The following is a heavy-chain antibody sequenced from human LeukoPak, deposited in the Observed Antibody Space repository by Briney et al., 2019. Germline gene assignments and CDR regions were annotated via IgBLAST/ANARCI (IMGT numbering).Heavy chain of an antibody. CDR2: ISGSGGTT. CDR3: AKKKNWGLYAFDI. D-gene: IGHD7-27*01. Sequence: PGGSLRLSCAASGFTFSSYATSWVRQAPGKGLEWVSAISGSGGTTYYADSVKGRFTISRDNSKNTLYLQMNSLRAEDTAVYYCAKKKNWGLYAFDIWGQGTMVTASS. V-gene: IGHV3-23*01. J-gene: IGHJ3*02. CDR1: GFTFSSYA.